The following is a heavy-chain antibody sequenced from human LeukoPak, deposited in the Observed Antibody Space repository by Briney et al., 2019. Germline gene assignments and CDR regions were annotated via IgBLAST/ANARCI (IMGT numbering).Heavy chain of an antibody. CDR3: AREAPALLRYFDWLPIPGGFFDY. CDR1: GYTFTSYG. Sequence: VASVKVSCKASGYTFTSYGISWVRQAPGQRLEWMGWISAYNGNTNYAQKLQGRVTMTTDTSTSTAYMELRSLRSDDTAVYYCAREAPALLRYFDWLPIPGGFFDYWGQGTLVTVSS. J-gene: IGHJ4*02. V-gene: IGHV1-18*01. CDR2: ISAYNGNT. D-gene: IGHD3-9*01.